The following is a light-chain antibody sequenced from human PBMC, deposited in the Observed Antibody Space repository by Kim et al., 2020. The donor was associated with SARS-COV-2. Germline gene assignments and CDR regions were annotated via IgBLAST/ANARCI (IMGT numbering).Light chain of an antibody. CDR2: DVS. J-gene: IGLJ2*01. CDR1: SSDVGGYNY. Sequence: SALTQPASVSGSPGQSITISCTGTSSDVGGYNYVSWYQQHPGKAPKLMIYDVSNRPSGVSNRFSGSKSGNTASLTISGLQAEDEADYYCSSYTSSSSFFGGGTQLTVL. V-gene: IGLV2-14*03. CDR3: SSYTSSSSF.